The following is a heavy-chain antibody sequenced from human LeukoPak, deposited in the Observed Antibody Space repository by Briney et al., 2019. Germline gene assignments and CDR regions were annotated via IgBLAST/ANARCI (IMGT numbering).Heavy chain of an antibody. V-gene: IGHV1-18*01. CDR2: ISAYNGNT. D-gene: IGHD3-3*01. J-gene: IGHJ4*02. CDR1: GYTFTSYG. CDR3: ARDLLTIFGVVPSPSDY. Sequence: ASVKVSCKAPGYTFTSYGISWVRQAPGQGLEWMGWISAYNGNTNYAQKLQGRVTMTTDTSTSTAYMELRSLRSDDTAVYYCARDLLTIFGVVPSPSDYWGQGTLVTVSS.